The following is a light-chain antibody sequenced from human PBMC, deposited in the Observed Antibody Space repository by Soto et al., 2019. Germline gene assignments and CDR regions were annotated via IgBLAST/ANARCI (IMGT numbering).Light chain of an antibody. CDR2: RNN. CDR1: SSNIGSNY. V-gene: IGLV1-47*01. CDR3: APWDDSPSRHYV. Sequence: QSVLTQPPSASGTPGQRVTISCSGSSSNIGSNYVYWYQQLPGTAPKLLIYRNNQRPSGVPDRFSGSKPGTSASLAISGLRSEDEADYYRAPWDDSPSRHYVFATGP. J-gene: IGLJ1*01.